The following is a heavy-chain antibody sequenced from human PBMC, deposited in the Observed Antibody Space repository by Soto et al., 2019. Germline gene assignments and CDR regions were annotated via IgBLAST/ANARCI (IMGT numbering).Heavy chain of an antibody. Sequence: VASVKVSCKASGYTFTSYGISWVRQAPGQGLEWMGWISAYNGNTNYAQKLQGRVTMTTDTSTSTAYMELRSLRSDDTAVYYCARDREIVVVEDAFDIWGQGTMVTVSS. CDR2: ISAYNGNT. D-gene: IGHD3-22*01. CDR1: GYTFTSYG. J-gene: IGHJ3*02. V-gene: IGHV1-18*01. CDR3: ARDREIVVVEDAFDI.